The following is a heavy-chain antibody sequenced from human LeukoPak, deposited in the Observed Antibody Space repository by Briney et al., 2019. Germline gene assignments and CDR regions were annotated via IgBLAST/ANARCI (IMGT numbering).Heavy chain of an antibody. D-gene: IGHD1-1*01. V-gene: IGHV1-46*01. CDR3: ARETSDS. Sequence: GASVNVSCKASGYTFTIYFMHWVRHAPGQGLEWLGMINPSGSTTTYAQKFHGRVTLTRDTSTSTVYLELSSLRSEDTAVYSCARETSDSWGQGTLVTVSP. CDR1: GYTFTIYF. CDR2: INPSGSTT. J-gene: IGHJ5*01.